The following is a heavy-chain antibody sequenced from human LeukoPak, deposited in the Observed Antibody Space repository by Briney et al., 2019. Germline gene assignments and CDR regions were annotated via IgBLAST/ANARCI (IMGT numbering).Heavy chain of an antibody. D-gene: IGHD3-3*01. J-gene: IGHJ3*02. CDR2: IYYSGST. CDR3: ARTSYDFWSGYYSDAFDI. CDR1: GYSISSSNW. V-gene: IGHV4-28*01. Sequence: SETLSLTCAVSGYSISSSNWWGWIRQPPGKGLEWIGYIYYSGSTYYNPSLKSRVTMSVDTSKNQFSLKLSSVTAVDTAVYYCARTSYDFWSGYYSDAFDIWGQGTMVTVSS.